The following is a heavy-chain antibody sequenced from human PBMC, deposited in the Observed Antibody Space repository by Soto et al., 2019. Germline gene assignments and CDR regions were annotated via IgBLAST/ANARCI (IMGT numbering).Heavy chain of an antibody. D-gene: IGHD2-15*01. Sequence: ASVKVSCKTSGFTFRSSAVQWVRQARGQRLEWIGGLVVGTGITNYAQKFQQRVTISSDRSTNTVSMELSSLTSEDTAVYYCATGAYCSGGSCSDYYYYYYGMDLWGQGTTVTVSS. J-gene: IGHJ6*02. V-gene: IGHV1-58*01. CDR1: GFTFRSSA. CDR2: LVVGTGIT. CDR3: ATGAYCSGGSCSDYYYYYYGMDL.